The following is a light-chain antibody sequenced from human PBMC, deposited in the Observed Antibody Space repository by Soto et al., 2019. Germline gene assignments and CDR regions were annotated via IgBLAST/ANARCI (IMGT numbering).Light chain of an antibody. CDR3: QQYHNWPSWT. CDR2: GAS. V-gene: IGKV3-15*01. CDR1: QSVSSN. J-gene: IGKJ1*01. Sequence: EIVMTQSPATLSVSPGERATLSCSASQSVSSNLAWYQQKPGQAPRLLLYGASTRATGIPARFSGSGAGTEFTLTISSLQSEDFSVYHCQQYHNWPSWTFGQGTKVDIK.